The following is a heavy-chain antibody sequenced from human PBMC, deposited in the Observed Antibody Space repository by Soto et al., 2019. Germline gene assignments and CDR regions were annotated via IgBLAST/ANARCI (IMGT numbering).Heavy chain of an antibody. CDR2: TIPILGIA. CDR3: ARGSIATLYYFDY. CDR1: SRYT. Sequence: SRYTVSRRSHKPGQGLEWMGRTIPILGIANYAQKFPGRVTITADKSTSTAYMELSSLRSEDTAVYYCARGSIATLYYFDYWGQGTLLTVSS. D-gene: IGHD6-6*01. V-gene: IGHV1-69*02. J-gene: IGHJ4*02.